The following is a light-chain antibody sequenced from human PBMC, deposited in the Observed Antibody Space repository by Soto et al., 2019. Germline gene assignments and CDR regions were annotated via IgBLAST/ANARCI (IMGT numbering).Light chain of an antibody. CDR3: QEYNSYSGT. J-gene: IGKJ1*01. CDR1: QSINIW. CDR2: KAS. V-gene: IGKV1-5*03. Sequence: DIQMTQSPSTLSASVGDRVTITCRASQSINIWLAWYQQKPGRAPKLLIYKASTLESGVPSRFSGSGSGTKFTLTISSLQPDDFATYYCQEYNSYSGTFGQGSMV.